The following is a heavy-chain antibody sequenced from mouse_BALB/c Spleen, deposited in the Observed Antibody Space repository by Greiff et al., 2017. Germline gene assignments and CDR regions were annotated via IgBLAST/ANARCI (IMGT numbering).Heavy chain of an antibody. CDR1: GYSITSDYA. J-gene: IGHJ3*01. Sequence: EVKLQESGPGLVKPSQSLSLTCTVTGYSITSDYAWNWIRQFPGNKLEWMGYISYSGSTSYNPSLKSRISITRDTSKNQFFLQLNSVTTEDTATYYCARLSDYYGSSYFAYWGQGTLVTVSA. CDR3: ARLSDYYGSSYFAY. CDR2: ISYSGST. V-gene: IGHV3-2*02. D-gene: IGHD1-1*01.